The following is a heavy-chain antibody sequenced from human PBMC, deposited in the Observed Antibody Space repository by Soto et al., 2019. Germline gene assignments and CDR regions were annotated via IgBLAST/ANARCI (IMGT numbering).Heavy chain of an antibody. CDR1: GFTFSSYT. CDR3: AKGGIAVAGTGEDYYYYGMDV. D-gene: IGHD6-19*01. J-gene: IGHJ6*02. Sequence: GGSLRLSCAASGFTFSSYTMNWVRKSPAQGLERVSAISGSGGSTYYADSVKGRFTISRDNSKNTLYLQMNSLRAEDTAVYYCAKGGIAVAGTGEDYYYYGMDVWGQGTTVTVSS. CDR2: ISGSGGST. V-gene: IGHV3-23*01.